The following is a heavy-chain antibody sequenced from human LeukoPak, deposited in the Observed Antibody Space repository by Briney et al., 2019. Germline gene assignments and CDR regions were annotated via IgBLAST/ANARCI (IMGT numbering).Heavy chain of an antibody. CDR2: ISSSSSYI. CDR3: ARDLFGTRRSMDV. CDR1: GFTFSSSA. D-gene: IGHD3-3*01. V-gene: IGHV3-21*01. Sequence: GGSLRLSCAASGFTFSSSAMEWVRQAPGKGLEWVSSISSSSSYIYYADSVKGRFTISRDNAKNSLYLQMNSLRAEDTAVYYCARDLFGTRRSMDVWGQGTTVTVSS. J-gene: IGHJ6*02.